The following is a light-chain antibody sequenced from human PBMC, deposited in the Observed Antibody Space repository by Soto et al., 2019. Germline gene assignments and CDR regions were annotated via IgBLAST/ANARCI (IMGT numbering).Light chain of an antibody. Sequence: QSALTQPASVSGSPGQSITISCTGTSSDVGSYNRVSWYQQYPGKAPKLMIYEVNNRPSGVSNRFTGSKSGNTASLTISGLQAEDDADYYCSSFTSSRTWVFGGGTKLTVL. J-gene: IGLJ3*02. V-gene: IGLV2-14*01. CDR2: EVN. CDR1: SSDVGSYNR. CDR3: SSFTSSRTWV.